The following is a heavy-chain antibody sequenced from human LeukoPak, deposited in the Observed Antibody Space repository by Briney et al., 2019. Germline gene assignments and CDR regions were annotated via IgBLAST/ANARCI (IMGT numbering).Heavy chain of an antibody. CDR2: ISGSGGST. V-gene: IGHV3-23*01. J-gene: IGHJ3*02. CDR3: AKFGYPRYCSSTSCYPDAFDI. D-gene: IGHD2-2*01. CDR1: GFTFSSYG. Sequence: GGSLRLSCAASGFTFSSYGIHWVRQAPGKGLEWVSAISGSGGSTYYADSVKGRFTISRDNSKNTLYLQMNSLRAEDTAVYYCAKFGYPRYCSSTSCYPDAFDIWGQGTMVTVSS.